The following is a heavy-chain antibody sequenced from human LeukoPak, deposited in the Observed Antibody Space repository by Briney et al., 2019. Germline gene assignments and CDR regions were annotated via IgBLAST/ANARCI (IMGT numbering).Heavy chain of an antibody. D-gene: IGHD3-10*01. CDR1: GFTFSSYG. V-gene: IGHV3-23*01. CDR2: ISGSGSST. J-gene: IGHJ4*02. CDR3: ARDPSHDTYYYGSGSSWSYYFDY. Sequence: GGSLRLSCAASGFTFSSYGMSWVRQAPGKGLEWVSLISGSGSSTYYADSVKGRFTISRDNSKNTLHLQMNSLRAEDTAVYYCARDPSHDTYYYGSGSSWSYYFDYWGQGTLVTVSS.